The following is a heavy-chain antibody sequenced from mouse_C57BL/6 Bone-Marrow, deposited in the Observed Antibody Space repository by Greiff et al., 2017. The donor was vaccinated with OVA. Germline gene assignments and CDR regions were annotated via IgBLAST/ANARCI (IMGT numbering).Heavy chain of an antibody. D-gene: IGHD3-2*02. V-gene: IGHV1-47*01. J-gene: IGHJ3*01. CDR3: TRRATAQASWFAY. Sequence: QVQLQQSGAELVKPGASVKMSCKASGYTFTTYPIEWMKQNHGKSLEWIGNFHPYNDDTKYNEKFKGKATLTVEKSSSTVYLELSRLTSDDSAVYFCTRRATAQASWFAYWGQGTLVTVSA. CDR2: FHPYNDDT. CDR1: GYTFTTYP.